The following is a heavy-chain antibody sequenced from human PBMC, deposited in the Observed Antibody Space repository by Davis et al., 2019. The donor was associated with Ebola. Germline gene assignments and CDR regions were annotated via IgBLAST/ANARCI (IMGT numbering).Heavy chain of an antibody. Sequence: MPSETLSLTCAISGDSVSSNSVVWNWIRQSPSRGLEWLGRTYYRSKWYNDYAVSVKSRITINPDTSKNQFSLQLNSVTPEDTAVYYCTRGWLRTWFDPWGQGTLVTVSS. CDR1: GDSVSSNSVV. V-gene: IGHV6-1*01. CDR3: TRGWLRTWFDP. CDR2: TYYRSKWYN. J-gene: IGHJ5*02. D-gene: IGHD5-12*01.